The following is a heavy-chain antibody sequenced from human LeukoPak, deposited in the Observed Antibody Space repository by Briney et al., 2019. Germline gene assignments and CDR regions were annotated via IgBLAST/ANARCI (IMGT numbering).Heavy chain of an antibody. Sequence: GGSLRLSCAASGFTFSSYGMRWVRQAPGKGLEWVAVISYDGSNKYYADSVKGRFTISRDNSKNTLYLQMNSLRAEDTAVYYCAKGGKWFGELSGYWGQGTLVTVSS. CDR2: ISYDGSNK. J-gene: IGHJ4*02. CDR3: AKGGKWFGELSGY. V-gene: IGHV3-30*18. CDR1: GFTFSSYG. D-gene: IGHD3-10*01.